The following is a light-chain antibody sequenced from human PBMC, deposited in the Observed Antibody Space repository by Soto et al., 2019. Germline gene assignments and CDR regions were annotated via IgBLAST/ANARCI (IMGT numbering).Light chain of an antibody. CDR2: VAS. J-gene: IGKJ1*01. Sequence: DLQMTQSPSSLSASVGDRVTITCRASQSISNYLNWYQQKPGKAPELLIYVASSLQSGVPSRFSGSGSGTDFTLTISSLQPEDIGTYYCQQTYTVRTFGQGTKVEIK. V-gene: IGKV1-39*01. CDR1: QSISNY. CDR3: QQTYTVRT.